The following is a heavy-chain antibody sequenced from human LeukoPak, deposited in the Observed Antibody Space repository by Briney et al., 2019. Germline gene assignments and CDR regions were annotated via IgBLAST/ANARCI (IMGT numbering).Heavy chain of an antibody. J-gene: IGHJ3*02. CDR1: GGSISSYY. D-gene: IGHD2-21*02. Sequence: SETLSLTCTVSGGSISSYYWSWIRQPPGKGLEWIGYIYYSGSTNYNPSLKSRVTISVDTSKNQFSLKLSSVTAADTAVYYCARDQNLAYCGGDCDASPWGAFDIWGQGTVVTVSS. CDR2: IYYSGST. V-gene: IGHV4-59*01. CDR3: ARDQNLAYCGGDCDASPWGAFDI.